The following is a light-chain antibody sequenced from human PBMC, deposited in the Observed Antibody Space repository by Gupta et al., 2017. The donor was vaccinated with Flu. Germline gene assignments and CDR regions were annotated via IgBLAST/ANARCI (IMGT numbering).Light chain of an antibody. CDR2: KVS. CDR3: FEGRQSNT. J-gene: IGKJ2*01. Sequence: PVTLGLLAATTCRSSQILVNSDGNTYLSWLQQGPGQSPRTLIYKVSTRDCGVPHTFSGSRSGTCFTLKSIRSEPQDVGVYYCFEGRQSNTFGQGTKLEIK. CDR1: QILVNSDGNTY. V-gene: IGKV2-30*01.